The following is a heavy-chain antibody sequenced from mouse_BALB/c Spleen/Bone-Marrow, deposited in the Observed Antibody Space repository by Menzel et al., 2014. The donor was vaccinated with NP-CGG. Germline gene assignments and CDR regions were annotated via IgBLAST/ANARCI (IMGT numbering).Heavy chain of an antibody. CDR1: GFSLTSYG. V-gene: IGHV2-4-1*01. D-gene: IGHD2-14*01. J-gene: IGHJ4*01. CDR3: ARNPPPYRLYAMDY. Sequence: VQLQQSGPGLVQPSQSLSITCTVSGFSLTSYGVHWVRQSPGKGLEWLEVIWSGGSTDYNAAFISRLSISKDNSKSQVFFKMNSLQADDTAIYYCARNPPPYRLYAMDYWGQGTSVTVSS. CDR2: IWSGGST.